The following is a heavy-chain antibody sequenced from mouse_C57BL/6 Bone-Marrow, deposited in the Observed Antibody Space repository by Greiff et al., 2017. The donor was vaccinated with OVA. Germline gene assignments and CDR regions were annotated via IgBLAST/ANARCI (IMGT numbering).Heavy chain of an antibody. CDR1: GYTFTSYW. D-gene: IGHD2-3*01. J-gene: IGHJ3*01. CDR2: IDPSDSYT. V-gene: IGHV1-50*01. Sequence: QVQLQQPGAELVKPGASVKLSCKASGYTFTSYWMQWVKQRPGQGLEWIGEIDPSDSYTNYNQKFKGKATLTVDTSSSTAYMQLSSLTSEDSAVYYCARRDGYYPAWFAYWGQGTLVTVSA. CDR3: ARRDGYYPAWFAY.